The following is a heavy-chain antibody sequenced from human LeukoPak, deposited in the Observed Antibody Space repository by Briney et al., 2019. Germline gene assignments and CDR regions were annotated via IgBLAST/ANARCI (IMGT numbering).Heavy chain of an antibody. CDR3: ARDMKYYGSGSYYSRPYYFDY. CDR2: INPYSGGT. J-gene: IGHJ4*02. Sequence: GAAVQASCKASGYTFTGYYMHWVRQAPGQGLDWMGWINPYSGGTNYAQKFQGRVTMTRDTSISTAYMELSRLRSDDTAVYYCARDMKYYGSGSYYSRPYYFDYWGQGTLVTVSS. CDR1: GYTFTGYY. D-gene: IGHD3-10*01. V-gene: IGHV1-2*02.